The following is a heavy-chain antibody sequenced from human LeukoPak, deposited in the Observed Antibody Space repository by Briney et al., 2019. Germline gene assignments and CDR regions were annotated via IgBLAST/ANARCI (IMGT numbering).Heavy chain of an antibody. Sequence: PGGSLRLSCAASGFTFSSYSMNWVRQAPGKGLEWVSSISSSSSYIYYADSVKGRFTISRDNAKNSLYLQMNSLRAEDTAVYYCARDRGSYGYWIDXWGQGTLVTVS. V-gene: IGHV3-21*01. J-gene: IGHJ4*02. D-gene: IGHD5-18*01. CDR1: GFTFSSYS. CDR3: ARDRGSYGYWIDX. CDR2: ISSSSSYI.